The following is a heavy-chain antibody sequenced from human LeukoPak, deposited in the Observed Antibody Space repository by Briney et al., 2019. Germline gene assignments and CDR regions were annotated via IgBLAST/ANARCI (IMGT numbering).Heavy chain of an antibody. CDR1: GGTFSSYA. J-gene: IGHJ4*02. Sequence: GASVKVSCKASGGTFSSYAISWVRQAHGQGLEWMGRIIPILGITTYAQKFQGRVTITADKSTSTAYMELSSLRSDDTAVYYCARDLVLSCSSTSCSVAPSAYWGQGALVAVSS. CDR2: IIPILGIT. CDR3: ARDLVLSCSSTSCSVAPSAY. D-gene: IGHD2-2*01. V-gene: IGHV1-69*04.